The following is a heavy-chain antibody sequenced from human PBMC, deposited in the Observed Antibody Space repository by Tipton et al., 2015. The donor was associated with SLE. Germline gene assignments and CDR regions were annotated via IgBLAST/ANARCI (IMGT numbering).Heavy chain of an antibody. CDR3: TGGSDNWFDP. J-gene: IGHJ5*02. CDR2: IYTSGST. D-gene: IGHD3-16*01. V-gene: IGHV4-61*02. CDR1: GGSIRSVFYY. Sequence: TLSLTCTVSGGSIRSVFYYWSWIRQPAGKGLEWIGRIYTSGSTNYNPSLKSRVTISVDASKNQFSLKLSSVTAADTAVYYCTGGSDNWFDPWGQGTLVTVSS.